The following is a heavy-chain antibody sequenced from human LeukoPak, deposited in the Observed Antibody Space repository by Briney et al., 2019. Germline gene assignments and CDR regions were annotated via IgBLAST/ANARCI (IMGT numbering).Heavy chain of an antibody. J-gene: IGHJ4*02. CDR2: IIPIFGTA. V-gene: IGHV1-69*01. CDR3: AREKGMHGDYSFDY. D-gene: IGHD4-17*01. Sequence: SVKVSCKASGGTFSSYAISWVRQAPGQGLEWMGGIIPIFGTANYAQKFQGRLTITPHESTSTAYMELSSLRSEDTAVYYCAREKGMHGDYSFDYWGQGTLVTVSS. CDR1: GGTFSSYA.